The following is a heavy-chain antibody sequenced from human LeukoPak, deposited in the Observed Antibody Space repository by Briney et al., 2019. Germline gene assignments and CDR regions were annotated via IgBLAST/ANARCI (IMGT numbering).Heavy chain of an antibody. V-gene: IGHV1-69*08. Sequence: SVKVSCKSSGGTFSTYTISWVRQAPGQGLEWMGRIIPILSQTNYALKFRGRFPMTADKSTNTAYMELSSLRSEDTAVYFCAKVRGSDAFDMWGQGTMVTVSS. D-gene: IGHD3-10*01. CDR3: AKVRGSDAFDM. CDR2: IIPILSQT. CDR1: GGTFSTYT. J-gene: IGHJ3*02.